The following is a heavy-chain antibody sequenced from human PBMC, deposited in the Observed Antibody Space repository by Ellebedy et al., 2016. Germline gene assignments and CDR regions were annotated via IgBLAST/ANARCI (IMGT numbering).Heavy chain of an antibody. J-gene: IGHJ4*02. V-gene: IGHV3-7*03. CDR1: GFTFSSYS. CDR2: IKEDGSEK. Sequence: GGSLRLXCAASGFTFSSYSMNWVRQAPGKGLEWVANIKEDGSEKHYVDSVKGRFTISRDNAKNSLYLQMNSLRVEDTAVYYCARALIGGKNYWGQGTLVTVSS. CDR3: ARALIGGKNY. D-gene: IGHD3-16*01.